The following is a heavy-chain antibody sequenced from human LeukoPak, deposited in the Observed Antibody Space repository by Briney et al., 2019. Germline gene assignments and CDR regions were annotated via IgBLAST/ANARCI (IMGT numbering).Heavy chain of an antibody. Sequence: SETLSLTCTISGGSISSYYWSWIRQPPGKGLEWIGYIYYSGSTNYNPSLKSRVTISVDTSKNQFSLKLSSVTAADTAVYYCARGYYYYGMDVWGQGTTVTVSS. CDR3: ARGYYYYGMDV. V-gene: IGHV4-59*08. CDR1: GGSISSYY. J-gene: IGHJ6*02. CDR2: IYYSGST.